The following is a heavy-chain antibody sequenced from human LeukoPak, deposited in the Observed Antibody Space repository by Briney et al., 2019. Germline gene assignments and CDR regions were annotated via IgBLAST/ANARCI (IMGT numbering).Heavy chain of an antibody. J-gene: IGHJ4*02. CDR2: ISAYNGNT. V-gene: IGHV1-18*01. CDR1: GYTFTSYG. D-gene: IGHD3-22*01. Sequence: ASVKVSCKASGYTFTSYGISWVRQAPGQGLEWMGWISAYNGNTNYAQKLQGRVTMTTDTSPSTAYMELRSLRSDDTAVYYCAGSYYYGSSGYCYDFDYWGQGTLVTVSS. CDR3: AGSYYYGSSGYCYDFDY.